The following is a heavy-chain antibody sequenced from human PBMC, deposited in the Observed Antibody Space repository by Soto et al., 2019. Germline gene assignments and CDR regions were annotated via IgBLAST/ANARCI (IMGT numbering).Heavy chain of an antibody. CDR2: IYYSGST. D-gene: IGHD3-3*01. CDR1: GDSIGSTSYY. V-gene: IGHV4-39*01. J-gene: IGHJ4*02. Sequence: SETLSLTCSVSGDSIGSTSYYWGWIRQPPGKGLEWIGNIYYSGSTYYNPSLQSRVTISVDTSKNQFSLRLSSVTAADTAVYFCARPTSGSFFGFDYWGLGTLVT. CDR3: ARPTSGSFFGFDY.